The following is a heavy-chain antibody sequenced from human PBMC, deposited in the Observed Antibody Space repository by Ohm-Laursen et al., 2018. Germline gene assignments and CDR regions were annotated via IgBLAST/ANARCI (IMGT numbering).Heavy chain of an antibody. CDR3: ARGTSWYLDLDYYYGMDV. D-gene: IGHD6-13*01. J-gene: IGHJ6*02. CDR2: MSPNSGNT. V-gene: IGHV1-8*01. CDR1: GYTFTSYD. Sequence: ASVKVSCKASGYTFTSYDINWVRQATGQGLEWMGWMSPNSGNTGYAQKFQGRVTMTRNTSISTAYMELSSLRSEDTAVYYCARGTSWYLDLDYYYGMDVWGQGTTVTVSS.